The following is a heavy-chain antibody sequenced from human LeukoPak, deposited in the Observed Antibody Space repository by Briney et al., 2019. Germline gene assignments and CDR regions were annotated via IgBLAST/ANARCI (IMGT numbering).Heavy chain of an antibody. V-gene: IGHV4-34*01. D-gene: IGHD6-13*01. CDR1: GGSFSGYY. J-gene: IGHJ5*02. Sequence: SETLSLTRAVYGGSFSGYYWSWIRQPPGKGLEWIGEINHSGSTNYNPSLKSRVTISVDTSKNQFSLKLSSVTAADTAVYYCARNIAAAGIWFDPWGQGTLVTVSS. CDR2: INHSGST. CDR3: ARNIAAAGIWFDP.